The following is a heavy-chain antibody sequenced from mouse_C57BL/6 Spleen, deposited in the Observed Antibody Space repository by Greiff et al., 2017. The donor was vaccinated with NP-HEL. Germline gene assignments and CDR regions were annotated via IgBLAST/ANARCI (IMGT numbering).Heavy chain of an antibody. D-gene: IGHD1-1*01. Sequence: QVQLQQPGAELVRPGSSVKLSCKASGYTFTSYWMHWVKQRPIQGLEWIGNIDPSDSETPSNQKFKDKATLTVDKSSSTAYMQLSSLTSEDSAVYYCARDYGSHFDYWGQGTTLTVSS. CDR2: IDPSDSET. CDR1: GYTFTSYW. J-gene: IGHJ2*01. V-gene: IGHV1-52*01. CDR3: ARDYGSHFDY.